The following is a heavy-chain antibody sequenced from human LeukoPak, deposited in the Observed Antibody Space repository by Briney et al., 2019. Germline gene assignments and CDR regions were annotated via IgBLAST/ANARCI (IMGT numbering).Heavy chain of an antibody. CDR1: GFSLRNTGVA. D-gene: IGHD3-10*01. CDR2: SYWNNDM. CDR3: AHKGRGSGSYTM. J-gene: IGHJ4*02. V-gene: IGHV2-5*01. Sequence: ESGPTLVKPTQTLTLTCTFSGFSLRNTGVAVAWIRRPPGKALEWLAVSYWNNDMSYSPSLKSRLTITKDTSKNQVVLIMTNMDPLDTGTYYCAHKGRGSGSYTMWGQGTLVTVSS.